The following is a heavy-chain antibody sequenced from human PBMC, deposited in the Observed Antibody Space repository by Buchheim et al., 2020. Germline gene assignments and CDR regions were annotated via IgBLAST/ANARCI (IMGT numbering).Heavy chain of an antibody. V-gene: IGHV5-51*01. CDR1: GYTYSDYW. J-gene: IGHJ4*02. CDR3: ARPSGSYFNRHRGGFDY. D-gene: IGHD1-26*01. CDR2: IYPGNSNV. Sequence: EVQLVQSGEEVKKAGESLKISCKGSGYTYSDYWIAWVRQMPGKGLEFMGTIYPGNSNVRYSPSFQGQVTISVDKSITTAYLQWSSLQASDTAMYYCARPSGSYFNRHRGGFDYWGQGTL.